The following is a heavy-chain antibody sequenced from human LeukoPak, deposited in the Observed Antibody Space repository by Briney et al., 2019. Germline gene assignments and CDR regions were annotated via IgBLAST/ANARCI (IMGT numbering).Heavy chain of an antibody. Sequence: PGGSLRLSCAASGLRFSSYAMSWVRQAPGKGLEWVSVISGSGDSTYYADSVKGRFTISRDNSKNTLYLQMHSLRAEDTAVYYCARSDDYGDYSDYWGQGTLVTVSS. CDR3: ARSDDYGDYSDY. V-gene: IGHV3-23*01. J-gene: IGHJ4*02. CDR1: GLRFSSYA. CDR2: ISGSGDST. D-gene: IGHD4-17*01.